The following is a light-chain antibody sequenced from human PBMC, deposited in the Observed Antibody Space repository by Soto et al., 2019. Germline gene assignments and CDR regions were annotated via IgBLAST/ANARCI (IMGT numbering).Light chain of an antibody. CDR3: SSYAGSNFVV. Sequence: QSALTQPPSASGSPGQSVTISCTGTSSDVRGYNYVSWYQQHPGKAPKLMIYEVTKRPSGVPDRFSGSKSDNTASLTVSGLQAEDEADYYCSSYAGSNFVVFGGGTKLTVL. J-gene: IGLJ2*01. CDR2: EVT. V-gene: IGLV2-8*01. CDR1: SSDVRGYNY.